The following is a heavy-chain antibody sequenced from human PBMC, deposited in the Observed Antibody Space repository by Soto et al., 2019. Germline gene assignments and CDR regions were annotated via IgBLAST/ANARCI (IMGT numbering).Heavy chain of an antibody. CDR3: ARVRGLGYYDSSGYFDY. J-gene: IGHJ4*02. D-gene: IGHD3-22*01. CDR1: GGTFSSYA. CDR2: IIPIFGTA. Sequence: GASVKVSCKASGGTFSSYAISWVRQAPGQGLEWMGGIIPIFGTANYAQKFQGRVTITADESTSTAYMELSSLRSEDTAVYYCARVRGLGYYDSSGYFDYWGQGTLVTVSS. V-gene: IGHV1-69*13.